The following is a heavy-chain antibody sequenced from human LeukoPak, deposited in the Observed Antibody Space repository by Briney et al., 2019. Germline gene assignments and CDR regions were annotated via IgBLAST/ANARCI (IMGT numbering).Heavy chain of an antibody. CDR1: GYGFTSYL. V-gene: IGHV5-51*01. CDR3: ARGLYYDILTGLLPFDN. J-gene: IGHJ4*02. CDR2: IYPGGSNT. Sequence: GESLMISCKGSGYGFTSYLIGWVRPMPGEGLEWLGIIYPGGSNTKYNPSVQGQVTISADKSISTAYVQWTSLKASDTAMYYCARGLYYDILTGLLPFDNWGQGTLVTVSS. D-gene: IGHD3-9*01.